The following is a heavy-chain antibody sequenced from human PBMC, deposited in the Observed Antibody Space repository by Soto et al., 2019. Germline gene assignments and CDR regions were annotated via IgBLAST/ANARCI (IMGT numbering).Heavy chain of an antibody. D-gene: IGHD6-13*01. Sequence: QLQLQESGPGLVKPSETLSLTCTVSGGSISSSSYYWGWIRQPPGKGLEWIGSIYYSGSTYYNPSLKSRVTISVDTSKNQFSLKLSSVTAADTAVYYCATWLLAAAGGSEMRIPQYFDYWGQGTLVTVSS. V-gene: IGHV4-39*01. CDR2: IYYSGST. CDR3: ATWLLAAAGGSEMRIPQYFDY. CDR1: GGSISSSSYY. J-gene: IGHJ4*02.